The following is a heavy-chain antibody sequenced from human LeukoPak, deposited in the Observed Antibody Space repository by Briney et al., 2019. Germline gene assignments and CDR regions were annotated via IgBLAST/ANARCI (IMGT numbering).Heavy chain of an antibody. Sequence: ASVKVSCKASGYTFTGYYMHSVRQAPGQGLEWMGWINPNRGGTNYAQKFQGRVTMTRDTSISTAYMELSRLRSDDTAVYYCARDYYGSGSYYTDTSYWGQGTLVTVSS. CDR1: GYTFTGYY. CDR3: ARDYYGSGSYYTDTSY. D-gene: IGHD3-10*01. V-gene: IGHV1-2*02. CDR2: INPNRGGT. J-gene: IGHJ4*02.